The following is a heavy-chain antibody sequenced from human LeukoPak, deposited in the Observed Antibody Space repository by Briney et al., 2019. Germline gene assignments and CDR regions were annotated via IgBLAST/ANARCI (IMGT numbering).Heavy chain of an antibody. CDR3: ARAGEGVPAPPRVFDY. D-gene: IGHD2-2*01. V-gene: IGHV1-46*01. Sequence: GASVKVSCKASGYTFTSYYVHWVRQAPGQGLEWMGIINPSGGSTSYAQKFQGRVTMTRDTSTSTVYMELSSLRSEDTAVYYCARAGEGVPAPPRVFDYWGQGTLVTVSS. CDR1: GYTFTSYY. CDR2: INPSGGST. J-gene: IGHJ4*02.